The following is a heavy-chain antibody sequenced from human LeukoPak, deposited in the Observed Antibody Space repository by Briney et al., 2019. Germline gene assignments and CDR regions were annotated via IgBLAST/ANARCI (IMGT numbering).Heavy chain of an antibody. Sequence: GGSLRLSCAASGFTFSSYWMSWVRQAPGKGLEWVSVIYSGGSTYYADSVKGRFTISRDNSKNTLYLQMNSLRAEDTAVYYCAREGHYDSSGYFDYWGQGTLVTVSS. CDR2: IYSGGST. CDR3: AREGHYDSSGYFDY. J-gene: IGHJ4*02. D-gene: IGHD3-22*01. V-gene: IGHV3-53*01. CDR1: GFTFSSYW.